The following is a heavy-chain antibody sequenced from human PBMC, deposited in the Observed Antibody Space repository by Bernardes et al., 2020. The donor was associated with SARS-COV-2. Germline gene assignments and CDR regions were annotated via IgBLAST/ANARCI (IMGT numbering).Heavy chain of an antibody. CDR3: ARDPPGPAVTTWGMDV. D-gene: IGHD4-17*01. J-gene: IGHJ6*02. CDR1: GYTFTSYG. Sequence: ASVKVSCKASGYTFTSYGISWVRQAPGQGLEWMGWISAYNGNTNYAQKLQGRVTMTTDTSTSTAYMELRSLRSDDTAVYYCARDPPGPAVTTWGMDVWGQGTTVTVSS. CDR2: ISAYNGNT. V-gene: IGHV1-18*01.